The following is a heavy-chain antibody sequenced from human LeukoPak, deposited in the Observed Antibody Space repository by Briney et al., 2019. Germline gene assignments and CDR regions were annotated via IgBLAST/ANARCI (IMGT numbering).Heavy chain of an antibody. V-gene: IGHV3-21*04. Sequence: GGSLRLSCAASGFTFSSYTMHWIRQAPGKGLEWVSSISGSNSYIFYADSVKGRFTVSRDNAKDSLYLQMNSLRAEDTAVYYCAKDLRYSSSWYLDYWGQGTLVIVSS. J-gene: IGHJ4*02. CDR2: ISGSNSYI. D-gene: IGHD6-13*01. CDR1: GFTFSSYT. CDR3: AKDLRYSSSWYLDY.